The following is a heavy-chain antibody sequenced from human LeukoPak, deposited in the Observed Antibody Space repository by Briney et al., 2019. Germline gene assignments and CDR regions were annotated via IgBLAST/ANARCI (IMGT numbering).Heavy chain of an antibody. D-gene: IGHD5-24*01. CDR1: GGSISSGGYY. J-gene: IGHJ4*02. CDR2: IYYSGST. V-gene: IGHV4-31*03. Sequence: SQTLSLTFTVSGGSISSGGYYWSWIRQHPGKGLEWIGYIYYSGSTYYNPSLKSRVTISVDTSKNQFSLKLSSVTAADTAVYYCAGGKHTREPHFDYWGQGTLVTVSS. CDR3: AGGKHTREPHFDY.